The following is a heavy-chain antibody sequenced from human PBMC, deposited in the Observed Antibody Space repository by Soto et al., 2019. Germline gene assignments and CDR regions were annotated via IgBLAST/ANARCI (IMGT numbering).Heavy chain of an antibody. V-gene: IGHV1-18*01. CDR3: ARDPTTVTTWFLSWFDP. Sequence: QVQLVQSGAEVKKPGASVKVSCKASGYTFTSYGISWVRQAPGQGLEWMGWISAYNGNTNYAQKLQGRVTMTTDTSTSTAYMELRSLRSDDTALYYCARDPTTVTTWFLSWFDPWGQGTLVTASS. J-gene: IGHJ5*02. CDR2: ISAYNGNT. CDR1: GYTFTSYG. D-gene: IGHD4-17*01.